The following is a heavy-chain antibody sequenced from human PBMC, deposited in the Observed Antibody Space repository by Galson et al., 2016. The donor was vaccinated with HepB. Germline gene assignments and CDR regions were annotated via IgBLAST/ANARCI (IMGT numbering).Heavy chain of an antibody. CDR2: INGDSGYT. CDR1: GFTFSSSA. Sequence: SLRLSCAASGFTFSSSAMAWVRQAPGKGLEWVSAINGDSGYTYYADPVKGRFTISRDNSQNTLYLQMNSLRAEDTAVYYCAKDLVDRFLTVYYYKDVWGKGTTVTVSS. V-gene: IGHV3-23*01. D-gene: IGHD1-20*01. J-gene: IGHJ6*03. CDR3: AKDLVDRFLTVYYYKDV.